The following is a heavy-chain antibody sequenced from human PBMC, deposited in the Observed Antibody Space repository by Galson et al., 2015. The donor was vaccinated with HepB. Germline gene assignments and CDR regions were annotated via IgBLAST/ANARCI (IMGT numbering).Heavy chain of an antibody. CDR1: GGSFSGYY. CDR3: ARGGPHYGDYQRGRYYYYYGMDV. V-gene: IGHV4-34*01. CDR2: INHSGST. Sequence: ETLSLTCAVYGGSFSGYYWSWIRQPPGKGLEWIGEINHSGSTNYNPSLKSRVTISVDTSKNQFSLKLSSVTAADTAVYYCARGGPHYGDYQRGRYYYYYGMDVWGQGTTVTVSS. D-gene: IGHD4-17*01. J-gene: IGHJ6*02.